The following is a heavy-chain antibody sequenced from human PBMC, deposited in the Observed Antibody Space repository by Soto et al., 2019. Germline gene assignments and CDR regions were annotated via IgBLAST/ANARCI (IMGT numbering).Heavy chain of an antibody. Sequence: QVQLQESGPGLVKPSGTLSLTCAVSSGSISSSNWWSWVRQPPGKGLEWIGEIYHSGSTNYNTSLKSRVTISVDKSKNHFSLKLSSVTAADTAVYYCASYTGSGWYGGGAFDIWGQGTMVTVSS. J-gene: IGHJ3*02. CDR1: SGSISSSNW. CDR3: ASYTGSGWYGGGAFDI. V-gene: IGHV4-4*02. CDR2: IYHSGST. D-gene: IGHD6-19*01.